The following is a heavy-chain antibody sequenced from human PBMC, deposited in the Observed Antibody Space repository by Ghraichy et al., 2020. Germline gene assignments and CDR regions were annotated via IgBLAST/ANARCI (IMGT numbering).Heavy chain of an antibody. D-gene: IGHD3-9*01. CDR1: GGSISSSNW. Sequence: SETLSLTCAVSGGSISSSNWWSWVRQPPGKGLEWIGEIYHSGSTNYNPSLKSRVTISVDKSKNQFSLKLSSVTAADTAVYYCARLIDILTGYAFDIWGQGTMVTVSS. CDR2: IYHSGST. V-gene: IGHV4-4*02. J-gene: IGHJ3*02. CDR3: ARLIDILTGYAFDI.